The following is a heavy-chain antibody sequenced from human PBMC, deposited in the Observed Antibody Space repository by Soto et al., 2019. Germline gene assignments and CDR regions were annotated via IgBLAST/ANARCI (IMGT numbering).Heavy chain of an antibody. J-gene: IGHJ6*02. CDR3: ARGPRGAVGYYYYYGMDV. Sequence: TSETLSLTCAVYGGSFSGYYWSWIRQPPGKGLEWIGEINHSGSTNYNPSLKSRVTISVDTSKNQFSLKLSSVTAADTAVYYCARGPRGAVGYYYYYGMDVWGQGTTVTVSS. CDR1: GGSFSGYY. CDR2: INHSGST. D-gene: IGHD6-19*01. V-gene: IGHV4-34*01.